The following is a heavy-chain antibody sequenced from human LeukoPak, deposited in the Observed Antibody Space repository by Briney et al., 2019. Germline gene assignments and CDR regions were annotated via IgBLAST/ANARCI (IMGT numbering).Heavy chain of an antibody. D-gene: IGHD2-2*01. J-gene: IGHJ3*02. Sequence: GESLKISCKGSGFSFTSYWIAWVRQMPGKGLEWMGIIFPSDSDTRYSPSFQGQVTISADKSISTAYLQWSSLKASDTAMYFCARMPAFDIWGQGTMVTVSS. V-gene: IGHV5-51*01. CDR1: GFSFTSYW. CDR3: ARMPAFDI. CDR2: IFPSDSDT.